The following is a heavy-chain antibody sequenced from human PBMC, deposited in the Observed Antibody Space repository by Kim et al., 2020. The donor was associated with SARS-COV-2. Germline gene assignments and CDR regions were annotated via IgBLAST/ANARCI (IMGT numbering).Heavy chain of an antibody. CDR3: GRVPYGAGSKYYFDK. V-gene: IGHV3-11*05. CDR1: GFTSSDYY. J-gene: IGHJ4*02. D-gene: IGHD3-10*01. Sequence: GGSLRLACEASGFTSSDYYMSWIRQAPGKGLEWISYISNSISYTKYADSVKGRFTISRDNAKNSLYLQMNSLRAEDTAVYYCGRVPYGAGSKYYFDKWGRGTLVTGSS. CDR2: ISNSISYT.